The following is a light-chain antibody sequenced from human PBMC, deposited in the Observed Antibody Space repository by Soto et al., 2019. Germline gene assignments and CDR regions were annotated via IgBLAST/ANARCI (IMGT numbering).Light chain of an antibody. CDR3: QQYHSYPLT. CDR1: QDIKNY. V-gene: IGKV1-16*02. CDR2: AAS. J-gene: IGKJ4*01. Sequence: SQDIKNYLAWFQQKPGKAPKSLIFAASSLQSGVPSKFIGTGSGTDFTLTISSLQAEDVATYFCQQYHSYPLTFGGGTKVDIK.